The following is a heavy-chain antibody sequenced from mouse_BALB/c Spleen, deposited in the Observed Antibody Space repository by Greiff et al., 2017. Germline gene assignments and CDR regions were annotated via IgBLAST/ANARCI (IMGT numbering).Heavy chain of an antibody. V-gene: IGHV2-2*02. J-gene: IGHJ4*01. CDR3: ASPMITTRDYAMDY. D-gene: IGHD2-4*01. CDR2: IWSGGST. Sequence: LQESGPGLVQPSQSLSITCTVSGFSLTSYGVHWVRQSPGKGLEWLGVIWSGGSTDYNAAFISRLSISKDNSKSQVFFKMNSLQANDTAIYYCASPMITTRDYAMDYWGQGTSVTVSS. CDR1: GFSLTSYG.